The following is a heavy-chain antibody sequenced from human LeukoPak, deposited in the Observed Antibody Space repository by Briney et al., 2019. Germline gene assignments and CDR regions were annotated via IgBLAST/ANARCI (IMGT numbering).Heavy chain of an antibody. CDR1: GFTFSNYS. CDR3: GGLAVFDY. Sequence: GGSLRLSCAASGFTFSNYSMNWVRQAPGKGLEWVSFISCSGSDIYYADSVKGRFTISRDNSRNTLYLQMNSLRPEDTAVYYCGGLAVFDYWGQGTLVTVSS. J-gene: IGHJ4*02. D-gene: IGHD2-15*01. CDR2: ISCSGSDI. V-gene: IGHV3-21*01.